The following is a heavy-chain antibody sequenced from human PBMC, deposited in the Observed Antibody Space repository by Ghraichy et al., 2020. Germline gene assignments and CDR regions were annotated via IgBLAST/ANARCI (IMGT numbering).Heavy chain of an antibody. CDR1: GDSITSRTYY. J-gene: IGHJ5*02. Sequence: SQTLSLTCTVSGDSITSRTYYWSWIRQPPGKGLEWIGSFYYSGNTYYNSSLKSRVTISVDTSKNQFSLKLSSVTAADTAIYYCARHNLAGRWFDPWGQGTLVTVSS. CDR3: ARHNLAGRWFDP. CDR2: FYYSGNT. V-gene: IGHV4-39*01. D-gene: IGHD6-13*01.